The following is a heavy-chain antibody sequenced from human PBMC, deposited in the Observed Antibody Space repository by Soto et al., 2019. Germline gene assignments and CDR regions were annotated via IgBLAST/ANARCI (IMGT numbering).Heavy chain of an antibody. Sequence: QVQLVQSGAEVKKPGSSVKVSCKASGGTFSSYTISWVRQAPGQGLEWMGRIIPILGIANYAQKFQGRVTITADKSTSTAYMELSSLRSEDTAVYYCASLAPPSAVEIPPEDWGQGTLVTVSS. CDR2: IIPILGIA. J-gene: IGHJ4*02. CDR1: GGTFSSYT. V-gene: IGHV1-69*02. D-gene: IGHD2-15*01. CDR3: ASLAPPSAVEIPPED.